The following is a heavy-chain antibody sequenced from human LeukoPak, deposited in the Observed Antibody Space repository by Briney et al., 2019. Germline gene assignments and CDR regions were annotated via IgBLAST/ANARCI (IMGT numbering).Heavy chain of an antibody. V-gene: IGHV4-39*07. CDR3: ARELGRFLSSSWSDFDY. D-gene: IGHD6-13*01. Sequence: SETLSLTCTVSGGSISSSSYYWGWIRQPPGKGLEWIGSIYYSGSTYYNPSLKSRVTISVDTSKNQFSLKLSSVTAADTAVYYCARELGRFLSSSWSDFDYWGQGTLVTVSS. J-gene: IGHJ4*02. CDR2: IYYSGST. CDR1: GGSISSSSYY.